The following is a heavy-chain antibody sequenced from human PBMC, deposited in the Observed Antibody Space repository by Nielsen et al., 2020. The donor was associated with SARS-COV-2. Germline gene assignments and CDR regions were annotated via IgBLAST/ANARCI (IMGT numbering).Heavy chain of an antibody. Sequence: SETLSLTCTVSGGSISSGGYYWSWIRQPPGKGLEWIGYIYYSGSTYYNPSLKSRVTISVDTSKNQFSLKLSSVTAADTALYYCARGGYCSGGSCYQEYYYYGMDVWGQGTTVTVSS. CDR2: IYYSGST. CDR1: GGSISSGGYY. D-gene: IGHD2-15*01. J-gene: IGHJ6*02. CDR3: ARGGYCSGGSCYQEYYYYGMDV. V-gene: IGHV4-30-4*08.